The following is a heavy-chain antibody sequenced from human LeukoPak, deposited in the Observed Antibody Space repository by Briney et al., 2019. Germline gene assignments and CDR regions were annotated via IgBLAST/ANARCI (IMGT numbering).Heavy chain of an antibody. J-gene: IGHJ3*02. Sequence: PGGSLRLSCADSGFSFSTYWMHWVRQAPGKGLVWVSRINPVGSYTSYADSVEGRFTISRDNAKNTLYLQMNSLRAEDTAVYYCSRDHTGKEDIWGQGTMVTVSS. CDR2: INPVGSYT. V-gene: IGHV3-74*01. CDR3: SRDHTGKEDI. CDR1: GFSFSTYW. D-gene: IGHD1-14*01.